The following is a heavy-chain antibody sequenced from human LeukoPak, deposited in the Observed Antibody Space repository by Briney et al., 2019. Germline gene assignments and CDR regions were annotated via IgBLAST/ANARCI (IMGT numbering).Heavy chain of an antibody. J-gene: IGHJ4*02. V-gene: IGHV4-31*03. Sequence: SETLSLTCTVSGGSINSGGYFWSWIRQHPGKGLEWIGYIYYSGSTYYNPSLKSRVTISVDTSKNQFSLKLSSVTAADTAVYYCTRDGPRSSGYPDNWGQGTLVTVSS. CDR1: GGSINSGGYF. CDR3: TRDGPRSSGYPDN. CDR2: IYYSGST. D-gene: IGHD3-22*01.